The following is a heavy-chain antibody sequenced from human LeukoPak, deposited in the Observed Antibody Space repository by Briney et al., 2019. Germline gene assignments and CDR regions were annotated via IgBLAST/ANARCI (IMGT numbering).Heavy chain of an antibody. J-gene: IGHJ4*02. CDR1: GGSISSSNW. Sequence: SETLSLTCAVSGGSISSSNWWSWVRQPPGKGLEWIGEIYHSGSTNYNPSLKSRVTISVDKSKNQFSLKLSSVTAADTAVYYCARRDGSGSGGGLGDWGQGTLVTVSS. CDR2: IYHSGST. CDR3: ARRDGSGSGGGLGD. V-gene: IGHV4-4*02. D-gene: IGHD3-10*01.